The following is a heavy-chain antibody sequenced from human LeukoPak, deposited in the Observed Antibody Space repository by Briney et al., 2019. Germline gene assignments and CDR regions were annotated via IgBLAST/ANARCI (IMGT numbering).Heavy chain of an antibody. V-gene: IGHV3-66*01. Sequence: GGSLRLSCAASGFTFSDYYMNWVRQAPGKGLEWVSILYSGGSTYYADSVKGRFTISRDNSKNTLYLQLNSLRAEDTAVYYCARSVSRYFDWLHWGQGILVTVSS. J-gene: IGHJ4*02. CDR2: LYSGGST. D-gene: IGHD3-9*01. CDR3: ARSVSRYFDWLH. CDR1: GFTFSDYY.